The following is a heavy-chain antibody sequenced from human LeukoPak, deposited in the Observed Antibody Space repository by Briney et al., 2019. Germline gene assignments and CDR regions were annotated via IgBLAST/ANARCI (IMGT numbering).Heavy chain of an antibody. CDR1: GFTFRPYA. CDR2: HGGSGGST. Sequence: PGGTLSLSCGESGFTFRPYAMNWARQGPLKGLDRLSAHGGSGGSTDYAESVKGRFIISRDNSKNAVDLQMNSLRAEDSAVYYCAKHRMARRVIMDYYFDDWGQGTLVTVSS. J-gene: IGHJ4*02. V-gene: IGHV3-23*01. D-gene: IGHD3-10*01. CDR3: AKHRMARRVIMDYYFDD.